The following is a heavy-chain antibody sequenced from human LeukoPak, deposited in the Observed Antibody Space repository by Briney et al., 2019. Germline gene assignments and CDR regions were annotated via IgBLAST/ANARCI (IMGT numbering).Heavy chain of an antibody. CDR1: GASMSNYC. Sequence: PSETLSLTCTVSGASMSNYCWSWIRQPPGKGLEWIGHFYYSGSTNYNPSLRSRVTISVDSSKNQFSLKLSSVTAADTAVYYCARQEGSSWYFHYMDVWGRGTTVTVSS. CDR2: FYYSGST. D-gene: IGHD6-13*01. CDR3: ARQEGSSWYFHYMDV. J-gene: IGHJ6*03. V-gene: IGHV4-59*08.